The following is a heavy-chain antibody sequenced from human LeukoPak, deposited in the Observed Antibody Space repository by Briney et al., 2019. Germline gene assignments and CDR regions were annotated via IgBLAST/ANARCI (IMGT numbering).Heavy chain of an antibody. D-gene: IGHD4-23*01. Sequence: SKTLSLTCTVSGASINSSGYYWSWIRQHPVKGLEWIGYIFYNGNTYYNPSVKRRVTISGDTSKTRFSLNLRSVTAADTAMYYCARGMRSGGNSPWDSWGQGTLVTVSS. V-gene: IGHV4-31*03. CDR3: ARGMRSGGNSPWDS. CDR1: GASINSSGYY. J-gene: IGHJ4*02. CDR2: IFYNGNT.